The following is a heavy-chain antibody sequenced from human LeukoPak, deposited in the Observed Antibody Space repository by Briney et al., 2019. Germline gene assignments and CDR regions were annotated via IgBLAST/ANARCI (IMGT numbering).Heavy chain of an antibody. V-gene: IGHV4-34*01. Sequence: SETLSLTCAVYGGSFSGYYWSWIRQPPGKGLEWIGEINHSGSTNYNPSLKSRVTISVDTSKNQFSLKLSSVTAPDTAVYYCARAPYYDFWSGYYTGYMDVWGKGTTVTVSS. CDR3: ARAPYYDFWSGYYTGYMDV. D-gene: IGHD3-3*01. J-gene: IGHJ6*03. CDR2: INHSGST. CDR1: GGSFSGYY.